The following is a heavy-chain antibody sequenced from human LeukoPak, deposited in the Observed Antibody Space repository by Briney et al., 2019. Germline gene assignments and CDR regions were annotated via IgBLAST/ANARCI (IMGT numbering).Heavy chain of an antibody. J-gene: IGHJ4*02. CDR2: IYYSGST. CDR1: GGSISSYY. V-gene: IGHV4-59*01. D-gene: IGHD3-10*01. CDR3: ATTTTGFGGPYFDY. Sequence: RPSETLSLTCTVSGGSISSYYWSWIRQPPGKGLEWIGYIYYSGSTNYNPSLKSRVTISVDTSKNQFSLKLSSVTAADTAVYYCATTTTGFGGPYFDYWGQGTLVTVSS.